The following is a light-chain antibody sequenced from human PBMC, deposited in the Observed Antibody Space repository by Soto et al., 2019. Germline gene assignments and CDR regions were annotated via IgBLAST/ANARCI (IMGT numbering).Light chain of an antibody. CDR1: QTIGSW. V-gene: IGKV1-5*01. J-gene: IGKJ4*01. CDR2: DAS. Sequence: DIQMTQSPSILSASVGDRVTITCRASQTIGSWLAWYQQKPGKAPKLLIYDASRLESGVPSRFSGSGSGTDFTLTISSLQPEDEATYSCQQSYNNPLTSGGGTKVDIK. CDR3: QQSYNNPLT.